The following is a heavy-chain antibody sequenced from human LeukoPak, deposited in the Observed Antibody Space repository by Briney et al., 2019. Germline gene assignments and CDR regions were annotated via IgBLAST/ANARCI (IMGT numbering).Heavy chain of an antibody. V-gene: IGHV4-39*07. CDR2: IYYSGST. Sequence: SETLSLTCTVSGGSISSSSYYWGWIRQPPGKGLEWIGSIYYSGSTYYNPSLKSRVTISVDTSKNQFSLKLSSVTAADTAVYYCARDMVRGVTITHWGQGTLVTVSS. J-gene: IGHJ4*02. D-gene: IGHD3-10*01. CDR3: ARDMVRGVTITH. CDR1: GGSISSSSYY.